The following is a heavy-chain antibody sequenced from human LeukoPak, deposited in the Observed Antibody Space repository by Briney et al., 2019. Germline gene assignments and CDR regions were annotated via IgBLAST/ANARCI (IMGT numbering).Heavy chain of an antibody. J-gene: IGHJ3*02. D-gene: IGHD4-17*01. CDR1: GGSISSYY. V-gene: IGHV4-4*07. CDR2: IYTSGST. CDR3: ARETTVTTARLVGAFDI. Sequence: KASETLSLTCTVSGGSISSYYWSWIRQPAGKGLEWIGRIYTSGSTNYNPSLKSRVTMSVDTSKNQFSLKLSSVTAADTAVYYCARETTVTTARLVGAFDIWGQGTMVTVSS.